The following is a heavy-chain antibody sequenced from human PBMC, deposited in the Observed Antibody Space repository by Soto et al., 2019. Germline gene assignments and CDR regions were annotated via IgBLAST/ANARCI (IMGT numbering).Heavy chain of an antibody. CDR3: ARETTVTTAFEF. CDR1: GASISGYY. Sequence: PSETLSLTCTVSGASISGYYWNWIRQPPGKGLEWIGYIYYSGSTKYNPSLKSRVTMSLDTSKNQFSLQLSSVIAADTAVYFCARETTVTTAFEFWGQGALVTVSS. J-gene: IGHJ4*02. V-gene: IGHV4-59*08. CDR2: IYYSGST. D-gene: IGHD4-17*01.